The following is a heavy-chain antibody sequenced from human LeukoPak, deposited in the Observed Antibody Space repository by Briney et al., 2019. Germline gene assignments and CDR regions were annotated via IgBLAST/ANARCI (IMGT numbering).Heavy chain of an antibody. D-gene: IGHD3-10*01. Sequence: PGGSLRLSCAASGFTFSSYGMHWVRQAPGKGLEWVAVISYDGSNKYYADSVKGRFTISRDNSKNTLYLQMNSLRAEDTAVYYCAKDPALSLWFGESPHYGMDVWGQGTTVTVSS. CDR3: AKDPALSLWFGESPHYGMDV. V-gene: IGHV3-30*18. CDR1: GFTFSSYG. J-gene: IGHJ6*02. CDR2: ISYDGSNK.